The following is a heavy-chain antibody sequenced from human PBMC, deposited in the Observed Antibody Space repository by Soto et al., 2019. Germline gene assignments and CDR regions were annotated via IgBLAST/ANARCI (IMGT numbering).Heavy chain of an antibody. CDR3: ARGDIVVVPTAHDY. J-gene: IGHJ4*02. CDR2: ISVYNGFI. D-gene: IGHD2-21*01. Sequence: QVQLMQSGAEVKKPGASVKVSCKASGFTFSNYAFSWVRQAPRQGLEWMGWISVYNGFIYYAEKFQDRVSMTTDRSTTTAHMELRSLRSDDTAVYYCARGDIVVVPTAHDYWGQGTLVTVSS. V-gene: IGHV1-18*01. CDR1: GFTFSNYA.